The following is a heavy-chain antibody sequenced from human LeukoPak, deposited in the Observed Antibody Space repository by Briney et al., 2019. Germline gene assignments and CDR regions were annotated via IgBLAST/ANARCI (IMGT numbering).Heavy chain of an antibody. CDR3: AKSRISRFLEWPTDAFDV. V-gene: IGHV3-49*03. J-gene: IGHJ3*01. CDR2: IRSKPYGGTT. D-gene: IGHD3-3*01. CDR1: GFTFDDYD. Sequence: GGSLRLSCSTSGFTFDDYDMSWFRQAPGRGLEWVGFIRSKPYGGTTEYAASGKVRFTISRDDSKSITYLQMNHLTTADTAVYYCAKSRISRFLEWPTDAFDVWGQGTMVTVSS.